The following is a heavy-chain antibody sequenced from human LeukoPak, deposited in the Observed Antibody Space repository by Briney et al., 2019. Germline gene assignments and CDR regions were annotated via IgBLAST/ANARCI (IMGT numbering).Heavy chain of an antibody. CDR1: GFTFSTYG. J-gene: IGHJ5*02. CDR2: ISGSGGST. V-gene: IGHV3-23*01. CDR3: AAVDVDTAFP. Sequence: GGTLRLSCAASGFTFSTYGMSWVRQAPGKGLEWVSAISGSGGSTYYADSVKGRFTISRDNSKNTLYLQMNSLRAEDTAVYYCAAVDVDTAFPWGEGTLVTVSS. D-gene: IGHD5-18*01.